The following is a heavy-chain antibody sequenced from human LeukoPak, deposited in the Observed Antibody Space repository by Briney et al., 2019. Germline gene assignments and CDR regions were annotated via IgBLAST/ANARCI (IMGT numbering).Heavy chain of an antibody. J-gene: IGHJ4*02. CDR2: IYYSGST. CDR1: GGSISSGDYY. Sequence: SETLSLTCTVSGGSISSGDYYWSWIRQPPGKGLEWIGYIYYSGSTNYNPSLKSRVTISVDTSKNQFSLKLSSVTAADTAVYYCARGSPDGYFGLGPYFDYWGQGTLVTVSS. CDR3: ARGSPDGYFGLGPYFDY. V-gene: IGHV4-61*08. D-gene: IGHD5-24*01.